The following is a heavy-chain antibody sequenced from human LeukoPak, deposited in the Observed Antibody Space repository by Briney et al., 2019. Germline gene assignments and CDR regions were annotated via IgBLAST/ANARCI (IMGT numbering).Heavy chain of an antibody. Sequence: SETLSLTCTVSGGSISSSDYYWGWIRQPPGKGLEWLGSIYYGGSTYYNPSLKSRVTISVDTSMNQFSLKLSFVTTADTAVYYCARALGYCSGGSCTRGYNWFDPWGQGTLVTVPS. D-gene: IGHD2-15*01. V-gene: IGHV4-39*01. CDR1: GGSISSSDYY. J-gene: IGHJ5*02. CDR3: ARALGYCSGGSCTRGYNWFDP. CDR2: IYYGGST.